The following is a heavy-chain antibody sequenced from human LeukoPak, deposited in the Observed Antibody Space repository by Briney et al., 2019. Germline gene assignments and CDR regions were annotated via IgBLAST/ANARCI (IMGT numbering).Heavy chain of an antibody. CDR2: INPNSGGT. CDR1: GYTFTGYY. J-gene: IGHJ4*02. D-gene: IGHD6-19*01. CDR3: ARVGTGKSSGWTGYFDY. Sequence: GASVKVSCKASGYTFTGYYMHWVRQAPGQGLEWMGWINPNSGGTNYAQKFQGRDTITRDTSISTAYVELSRLRSDDTAVYYCARVGTGKSSGWTGYFDYWGQGTLVTVSS. V-gene: IGHV1-2*02.